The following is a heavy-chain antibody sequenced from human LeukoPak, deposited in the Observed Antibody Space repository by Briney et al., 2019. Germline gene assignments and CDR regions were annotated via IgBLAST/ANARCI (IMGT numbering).Heavy chain of an antibody. CDR3: AKDLEDIYATTVVTLGGY. D-gene: IGHD4-23*01. V-gene: IGHV3-23*01. CDR1: GFTFSAYS. Sequence: PGGSLRLSCAASGFTFSAYSMSWVRQAPGKGLEWVSAISGSGGSTYYADSVKGRFTISRDNSKNTFYLQMNSLRAEDTAVYYCAKDLEDIYATTVVTLGGYWGQGTLVTVSS. J-gene: IGHJ4*02. CDR2: ISGSGGST.